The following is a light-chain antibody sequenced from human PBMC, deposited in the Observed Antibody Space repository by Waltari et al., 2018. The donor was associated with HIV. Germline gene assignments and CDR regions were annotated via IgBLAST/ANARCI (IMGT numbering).Light chain of an antibody. CDR2: YGS. J-gene: IGLJ1*01. CDR3: QVWDSSSDHHV. V-gene: IGLV3-21*04. Sequence: GGNNIGSRSVHWYQQKPGQAPVLVMYYGSDRPSGIPERFSGSNSGNTATLTISRIEAGDEADYFCQVWDSSSDHHVFGTGTKVTVL. CDR1: NIGSRS.